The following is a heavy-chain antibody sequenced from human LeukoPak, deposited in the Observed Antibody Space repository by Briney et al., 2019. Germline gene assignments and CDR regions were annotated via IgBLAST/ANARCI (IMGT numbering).Heavy chain of an antibody. Sequence: GGSLRLSCAASGFTFSSYAMSWVRQAPGKGLEWVSAISGSGGNTYYADSVKGRFTVSRDNSKNTLYLQMNSLRAEDTAIYYCAKGEIVDTALDYWGQGTLVTVSS. D-gene: IGHD5-18*01. CDR3: AKGEIVDTALDY. CDR2: ISGSGGNT. V-gene: IGHV3-23*01. CDR1: GFTFSSYA. J-gene: IGHJ4*02.